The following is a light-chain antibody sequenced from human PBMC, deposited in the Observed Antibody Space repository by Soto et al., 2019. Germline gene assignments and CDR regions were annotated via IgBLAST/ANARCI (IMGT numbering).Light chain of an antibody. CDR2: GVS. V-gene: IGKV3-20*01. Sequence: EIVWTQSPGTLSLSPGESATLSCRASQSVSSNYLGWYQQRPGQAPRLRIYGVSSRATGIPDRLSGSGSGTDFTLTISRLEPEDFAVYYCQQYGSSRTFGQGTKVDIK. J-gene: IGKJ1*01. CDR3: QQYGSSRT. CDR1: QSVSSNY.